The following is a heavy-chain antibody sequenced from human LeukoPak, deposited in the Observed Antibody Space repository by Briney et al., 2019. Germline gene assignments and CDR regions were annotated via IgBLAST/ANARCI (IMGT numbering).Heavy chain of an antibody. CDR2: ISSSSSYI. V-gene: IGHV3-21*01. Sequence: GGSLRLSCAASGFTFSSYRMNWVRQAPGKGLEWVSSISSSSSYIYYADSVKGRFTISRDNAKNSLYLQMNSLRAEDTAVYYCARATLSLTGAFDIWGQGTMVTVSS. D-gene: IGHD2/OR15-2a*01. CDR1: GFTFSSYR. J-gene: IGHJ3*02. CDR3: ARATLSLTGAFDI.